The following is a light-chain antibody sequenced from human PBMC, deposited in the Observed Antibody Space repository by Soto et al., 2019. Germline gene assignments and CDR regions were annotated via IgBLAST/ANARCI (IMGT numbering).Light chain of an antibody. CDR2: DAS. Sequence: EIVLTQSPATLSLSPGERATLSCRASQSVSSYLAWYQQKPGQAPRLLIYDASNRATGIPARFSGSGSGTDFTLTISGLEPEDFAVYYCQQRSNWPPVITFGQGTRLEIK. CDR3: QQRSNWPPVIT. J-gene: IGKJ5*01. V-gene: IGKV3-11*01. CDR1: QSVSSY.